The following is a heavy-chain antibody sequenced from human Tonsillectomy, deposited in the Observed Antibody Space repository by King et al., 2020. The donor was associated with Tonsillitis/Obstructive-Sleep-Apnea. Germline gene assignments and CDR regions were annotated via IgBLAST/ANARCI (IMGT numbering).Heavy chain of an antibody. CDR1: GDTFTTDY. CDR3: ARDPSPLDY. J-gene: IGHJ4*02. V-gene: IGHV1-46*01. Sequence: VQLVQSGAEVKKPGASVKVSCKASGDTFTTDYMHWVRQAPGQGLEWMGIINPSGGSTRYAQKFQGRVTMTRDTSTSTVYMELSSLTSEDTAVYYCARDPSPLDYWGQGTLVTVSS. CDR2: INPSGGST.